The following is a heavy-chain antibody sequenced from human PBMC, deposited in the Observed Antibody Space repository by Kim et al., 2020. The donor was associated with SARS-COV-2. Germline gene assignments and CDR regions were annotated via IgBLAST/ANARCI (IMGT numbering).Heavy chain of an antibody. CDR2: INHSGST. D-gene: IGHD4-17*01. Sequence: SETLSLTCAVYGGSFSGHYWSWICQPPGKGLEWIGEINHSGSTNYNPSLKSRVTISVDTSKNQFSLKLSSVTAADTAVYSCARGRTVTTFFYYYYGMDV. CDR3: ARGRTVTTFFYYYYGMDV. J-gene: IGHJ6*01. CDR1: GGSFSGHY. V-gene: IGHV4-34*01.